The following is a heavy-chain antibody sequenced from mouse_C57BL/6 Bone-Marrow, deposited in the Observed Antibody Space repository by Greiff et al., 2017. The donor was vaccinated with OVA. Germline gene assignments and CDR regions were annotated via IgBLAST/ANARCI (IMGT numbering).Heavy chain of an antibody. J-gene: IGHJ3*01. CDR3: ARNGWLLPHFAY. D-gene: IGHD2-3*01. V-gene: IGHV1-4*01. Sequence: QVQLQQSGAELARPGASVKMSCKASGYTFTSYTMHWVKQRPGQGLEWIGYINPSSGYTKYNQKFKDKATLTADKSSSTAYMQLSSLTSEDSAVYYCARNGWLLPHFAYWGQGTLVTVSA. CDR1: GYTFTSYT. CDR2: INPSSGYT.